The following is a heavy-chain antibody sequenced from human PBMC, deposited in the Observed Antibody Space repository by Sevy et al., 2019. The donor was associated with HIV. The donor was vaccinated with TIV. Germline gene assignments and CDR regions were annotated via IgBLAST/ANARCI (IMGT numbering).Heavy chain of an antibody. V-gene: IGHV3-30-3*01. CDR1: GFTFSSYA. D-gene: IGHD2-2*01. J-gene: IGHJ3*02. CDR3: ARAVYCSSTSCYAGTFDI. Sequence: GGSLRLSCAASGFTFSSYAMHWVRQAPGKGLEWVAVISYDGSNKYYADSVKGRFTISRDNSKNTLYLQMNSLRAEGTAVYYCARAVYCSSTSCYAGTFDIWGQGTMVTVSS. CDR2: ISYDGSNK.